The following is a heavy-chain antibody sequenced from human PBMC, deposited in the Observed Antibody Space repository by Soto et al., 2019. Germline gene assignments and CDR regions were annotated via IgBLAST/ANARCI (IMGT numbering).Heavy chain of an antibody. CDR1: GFTFSNNW. J-gene: IGHJ4*02. CDR3: ARDRPGEQHYFDY. Sequence: GGSLRLSCAASGFTFSNNWMHWVRQAPGKGLVWVSRINSDGSTTNYADSVKGRFIVSRDNAKNTLFLQMNSLRAEDTAMYYCARDRPGEQHYFDYWGQGNMVTVSS. V-gene: IGHV3-74*01. D-gene: IGHD3-16*01. CDR2: INSDGSTT.